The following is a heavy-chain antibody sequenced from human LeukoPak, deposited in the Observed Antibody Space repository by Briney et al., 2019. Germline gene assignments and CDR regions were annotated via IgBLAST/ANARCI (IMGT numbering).Heavy chain of an antibody. D-gene: IGHD3-10*01. CDR3: ARWVNMLRGVNRPYYYYYMDV. V-gene: IGHV1-18*01. CDR1: GYSFTTYG. J-gene: IGHJ6*03. CDR2: ISGYNGIT. Sequence: ASVKVSRKTSGYSFTTYGISWVRQAPGQGLEWMGWISGYNGITNHAQKFQGRLTMTTDTSTSTGYMELRSLRPDDTALYYCARWVNMLRGVNRPYYYYYMDVWGEGTTVTVSS.